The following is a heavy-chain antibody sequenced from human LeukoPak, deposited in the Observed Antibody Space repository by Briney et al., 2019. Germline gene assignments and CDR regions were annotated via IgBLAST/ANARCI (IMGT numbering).Heavy chain of an antibody. CDR2: ISGSGGST. D-gene: IGHD6-13*01. J-gene: IGHJ5*02. V-gene: IGHV3-23*01. CDR1: GFTFSSYG. Sequence: GGSLRLSCAASGFTFSSYGMSWVRQAPGKGLEWVSAISGSGGSTYYADSVKGRFTISRDNSKNTLYLQMNSLRAEDTAVYYCAKDRPYSSSWYVGWFDPWGQGTLVTVSS. CDR3: AKDRPYSSSWYVGWFDP.